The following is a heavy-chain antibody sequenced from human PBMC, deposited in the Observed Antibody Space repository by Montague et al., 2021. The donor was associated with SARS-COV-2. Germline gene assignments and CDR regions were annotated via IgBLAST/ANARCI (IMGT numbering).Heavy chain of an antibody. CDR3: ATDQNWAFDC. Sequence: SLRLSCAASGFTFGSYWMGWVRQAPGKGLAWVANIKQDESEKSYVDSVKGRFTISRDNAKNSLYLQMHSLRAEDTAVYYCATDQNWAFDCWGQGALVTVSS. J-gene: IGHJ4*02. V-gene: IGHV3-7*01. D-gene: IGHD7-27*01. CDR2: IKQDESEK. CDR1: GFTFGSYW.